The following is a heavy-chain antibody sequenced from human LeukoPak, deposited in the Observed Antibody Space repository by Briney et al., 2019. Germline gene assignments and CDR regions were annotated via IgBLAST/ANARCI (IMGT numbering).Heavy chain of an antibody. CDR3: ARTYDFGRGPPGDAFDN. CDR2: IDARSGIT. J-gene: IGHJ3*02. Sequence: PGGSLRLSRAASGFTFSIFGLNWVRQAPGKVPGWVSYIDARSGITYYADSVQGRFTISRDNAQESVCLQMNSLRADDTAVYYCARTYDFGRGPPGDAFDNGGPGTLVTVSS. V-gene: IGHV3-48*01. CDR1: GFTFSIFG. D-gene: IGHD3/OR15-3a*01.